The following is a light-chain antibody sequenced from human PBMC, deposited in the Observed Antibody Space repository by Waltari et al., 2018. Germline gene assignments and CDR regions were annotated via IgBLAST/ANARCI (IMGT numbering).Light chain of an antibody. CDR2: TAS. CDR1: QSVGIN. Sequence: EIVMTQSPAALSVSPGERATLSCRASQSVGINLAWYQQKHGQAPRLLISTASTRATGIPARFSGSGSGTEFTLTINSLQSEDSAIYYCHQYNNWPPGGTFGQGTKVELK. CDR3: HQYNNWPPGGT. J-gene: IGKJ1*01. V-gene: IGKV3-15*01.